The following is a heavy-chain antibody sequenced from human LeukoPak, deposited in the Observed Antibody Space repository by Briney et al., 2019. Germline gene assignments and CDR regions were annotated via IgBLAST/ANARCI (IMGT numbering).Heavy chain of an antibody. V-gene: IGHV4-31*03. Sequence: SQTLSLTCTVSGGSISSGVYYWSWIRQHPGKGLEWIGYIYYSGSTYYNPSLKSRVTISVDTSKNQFSLKLSSVTAADTAVYYCARYSGYDFRSLWGQGTLVTVSS. J-gene: IGHJ4*02. CDR2: IYYSGST. CDR3: ARYSGYDFRSL. CDR1: GGSISSGVYY. D-gene: IGHD5-12*01.